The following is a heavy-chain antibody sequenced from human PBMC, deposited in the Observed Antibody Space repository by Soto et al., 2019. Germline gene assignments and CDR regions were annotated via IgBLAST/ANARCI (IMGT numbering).Heavy chain of an antibody. Sequence: SETLSLTCTVSGGSISSYYWSWIRQPPGRGLEWIGYIYYSGITNYNPSLKSRVTISVDSSKSQFSLNLSSVTAADTAIYYCGRGLMNFDYWGQGALVTVSS. D-gene: IGHD3-16*01. CDR1: GGSISSYY. J-gene: IGHJ4*02. CDR2: IYYSGIT. V-gene: IGHV4-59*01. CDR3: GRGLMNFDY.